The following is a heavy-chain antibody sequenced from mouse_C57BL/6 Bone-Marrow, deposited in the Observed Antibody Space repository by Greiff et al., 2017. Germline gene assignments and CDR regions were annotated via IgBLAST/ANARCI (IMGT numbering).Heavy chain of an antibody. CDR1: GYTFTDYY. CDR3: ARIATVVTGWYFDV. J-gene: IGHJ1*03. Sequence: EVQLQQSGPVLVKPGASVKMSCKASGYTFTDYYMNWVKQSHGQSLEWIGVINPYNGSTSYKQKFKGKATLTVDKSSSTAYMEHNSLTSEDSAVYDGARIATVVTGWYFDVWGTGTMVTVSS. CDR2: INPYNGST. V-gene: IGHV1-19*01. D-gene: IGHD1-1*01.